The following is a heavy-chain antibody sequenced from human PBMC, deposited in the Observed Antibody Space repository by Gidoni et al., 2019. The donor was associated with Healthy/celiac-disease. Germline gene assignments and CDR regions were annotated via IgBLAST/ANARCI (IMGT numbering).Heavy chain of an antibody. Sequence: QITLKESGPTLVKPTQTLTLTCTFSGFSLSTSGVGVGGIRQPPGKALEWLALIYWDDDKRYSPSLKSRLTITKDTSKNQVVLTMTNMDPVDTATYYCAHSTATIFGVVIGVAFDYWGQGTLVTVSS. D-gene: IGHD3-3*01. V-gene: IGHV2-5*02. CDR2: IYWDDDK. J-gene: IGHJ4*02. CDR1: GFSLSTSGVG. CDR3: AHSTATIFGVVIGVAFDY.